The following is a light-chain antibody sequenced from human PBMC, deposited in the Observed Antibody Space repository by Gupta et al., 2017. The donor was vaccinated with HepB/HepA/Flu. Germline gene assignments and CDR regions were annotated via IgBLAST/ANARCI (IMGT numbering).Light chain of an antibody. CDR3: AAWDDSLNGWV. V-gene: IGLV1-44*01. CDR1: SSNIGSYP. Sequence: QSVLTQPPSASGTPGQRVTISCSGSSSNIGSYPVNWYQRLPGTAPKLLIYRNNQRPSGVPDRFSGSKSGTSVSLAISGLQSEDEADYYCAAWDDSLNGWVFGGGTKLTVL. CDR2: RNN. J-gene: IGLJ3*02.